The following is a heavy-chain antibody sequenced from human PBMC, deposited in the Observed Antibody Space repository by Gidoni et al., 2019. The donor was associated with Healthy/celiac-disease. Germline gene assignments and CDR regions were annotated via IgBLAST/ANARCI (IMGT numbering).Heavy chain of an antibody. J-gene: IGHJ3*02. Sequence: EVQLVESGGGLVQPGRTLRLSCTASGFTFGDYAMSWVRQAPGKGLEWVGCIRSKAYGGTTEYAASVKGRFTISRDDSKSIAYLQMNSLKTEDTAVYYCTRGISVSSGYSDAFDIWGQGTMVTVSS. CDR1: GFTFGDYA. CDR2: IRSKAYGGTT. CDR3: TRGISVSSGYSDAFDI. V-gene: IGHV3-49*04. D-gene: IGHD6-13*01.